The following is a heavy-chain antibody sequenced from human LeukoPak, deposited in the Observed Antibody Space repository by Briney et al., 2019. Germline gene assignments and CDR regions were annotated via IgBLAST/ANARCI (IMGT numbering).Heavy chain of an antibody. CDR1: GFTFTSYS. CDR2: ISSSSSYI. V-gene: IGHV3-21*01. J-gene: IGHJ4*02. D-gene: IGHD2-21*02. CDR3: ARDQVVTATFDY. Sequence: GGSLRLSCEASGFTFTSYSMNWVRQAPGKGLEWVSPISSSSSYIYYADSVKGRFTISRDNAKKSVYLQMNSLRAGDTAVYYCARDQVVTATFDYWGQGTLVTVSS.